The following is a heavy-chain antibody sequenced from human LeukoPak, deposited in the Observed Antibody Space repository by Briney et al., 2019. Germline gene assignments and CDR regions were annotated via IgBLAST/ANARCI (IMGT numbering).Heavy chain of an antibody. Sequence: GSLRLSCTASGFTFRTYGFHWVRQAPGKGLEWVAVLWSDGSNKYFADSVKGRFIISRDNPKNTLYLQMNSLRAEDTAVYYCATHCSSSSCYDSWGQGTLVTVSS. V-gene: IGHV3-33*01. CDR2: LWSDGSNK. CDR3: ATHCSSSSCYDS. J-gene: IGHJ4*02. CDR1: GFTFRTYG. D-gene: IGHD2-2*01.